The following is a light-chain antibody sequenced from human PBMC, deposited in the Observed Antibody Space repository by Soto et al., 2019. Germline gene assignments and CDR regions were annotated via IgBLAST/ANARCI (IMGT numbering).Light chain of an antibody. V-gene: IGKV3-20*01. Sequence: EIVLTQSPCTLSLSPGERATLSCMAIQSVNSIYLAWYQQKPGQAPRLLIYGASSRAAGIPDRFSGSGSGTDFTLTISRLEPEDFALYYCQQYGGSPRTFGQGTKVDIK. CDR1: QSVNSIY. CDR3: QQYGGSPRT. J-gene: IGKJ1*01. CDR2: GAS.